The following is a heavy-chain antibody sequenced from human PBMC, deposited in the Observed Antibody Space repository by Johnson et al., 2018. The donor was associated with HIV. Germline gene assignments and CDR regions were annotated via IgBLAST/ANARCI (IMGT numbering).Heavy chain of an antibody. V-gene: IGHV3-23*04. CDR2: ISGSGGST. J-gene: IGHJ3*02. Sequence: VQLVESGGGLVQPGGSLRLSCAASGFTFSSYAMRWVRQAPGKGLEWVSAISGSGGSTYYADSVKGRFTISRDNSKNTLYLQMNSLRAEDTAVYYCARDNGAVAGPEGAFDIWGQGTMVTVSS. D-gene: IGHD6-19*01. CDR3: ARDNGAVAGPEGAFDI. CDR1: GFTFSSYA.